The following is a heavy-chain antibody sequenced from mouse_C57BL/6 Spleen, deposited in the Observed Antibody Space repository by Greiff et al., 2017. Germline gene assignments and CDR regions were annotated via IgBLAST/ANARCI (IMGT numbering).Heavy chain of an antibody. Sequence: VQLQQSGPELVKPGASVKISCKASGYAFSSSWMNWVKQRPGKGLEWIGRIYPGDGDTNYNGKFKGKATLTADKSSSTAYMQRSSLTSEDSAVYFCARGLIGTGDYWGQGTTLTVSS. V-gene: IGHV1-82*01. D-gene: IGHD4-1*01. CDR2: IYPGDGDT. CDR3: ARGLIGTGDY. CDR1: GYAFSSSW. J-gene: IGHJ2*01.